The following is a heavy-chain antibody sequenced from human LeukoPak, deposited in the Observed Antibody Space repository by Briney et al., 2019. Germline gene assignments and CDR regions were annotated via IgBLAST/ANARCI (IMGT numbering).Heavy chain of an antibody. D-gene: IGHD3-9*01. CDR1: GFTFSSYW. J-gene: IGHJ4*02. Sequence: PGGSLRLSCAASGFTFSSYWMSWVRQAPGKGLEWVANIKQDGSEKYYVDSVKGRFTISRDNAKNSLYLQMNSLRAEDTAVYYCARWGPYDILTDRINWGQGTLVTVSS. V-gene: IGHV3-7*03. CDR2: IKQDGSEK. CDR3: ARWGPYDILTDRIN.